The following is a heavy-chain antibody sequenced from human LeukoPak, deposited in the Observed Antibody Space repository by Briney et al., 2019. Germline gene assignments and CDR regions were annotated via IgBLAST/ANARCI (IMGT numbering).Heavy chain of an antibody. CDR3: ARDGDYYDAFDI. V-gene: IGHV4-61*02. CDR1: GGSITTGSYY. D-gene: IGHD2-21*02. CDR2: IYSDGST. J-gene: IGHJ3*02. Sequence: SETLSLTCTVSGGSITTGSYYWRWIRQPAGKGLEWIGRIYSDGSTNSNPPLKSRVTISVDTSKNQFSLRLTSVTAADTAKYYCARDGDYYDAFDIWGQGTMVTVSS.